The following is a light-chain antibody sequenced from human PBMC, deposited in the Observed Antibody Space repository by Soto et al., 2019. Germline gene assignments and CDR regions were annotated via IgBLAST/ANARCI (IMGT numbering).Light chain of an antibody. Sequence: EIVLTQSPDTLSLSPGERATLSCRASQSVSSSYLAWYQQKPGQAPRLLIYGASSRATGIPDRFSGSVSGTDFTPTISRLEPEDFAVYYCHQYGSSPTFGQGTKVDIK. CDR2: GAS. V-gene: IGKV3-20*01. J-gene: IGKJ1*01. CDR3: HQYGSSPT. CDR1: QSVSSSY.